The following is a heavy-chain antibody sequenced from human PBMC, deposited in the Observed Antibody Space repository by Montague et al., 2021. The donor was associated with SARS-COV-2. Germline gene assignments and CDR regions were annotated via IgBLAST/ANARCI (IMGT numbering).Heavy chain of an antibody. J-gene: IGHJ6*02. CDR1: GFTFSNLW. CDR2: IQPDESEK. CDR3: AKNGGAHGLDV. Sequence: SLRLSCPASGFTFSNLWMSLVRQAPGKGLEWVANIQPDESEKNYVDSVKCRFSISRDNAKNSLYLQMDNLRAEDAAIYYCAKNGGAHGLDVWGQGTSVSVSS. D-gene: IGHD4-23*01. V-gene: IGHV3-7*01.